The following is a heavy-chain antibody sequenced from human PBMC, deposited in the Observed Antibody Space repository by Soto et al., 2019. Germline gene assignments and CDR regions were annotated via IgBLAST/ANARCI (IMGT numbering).Heavy chain of an antibody. Sequence: QVQLQESGPGLVKPSQTLSLTCSVSGGSISSAGYYWSWIRQHPGAGLEWIGDISYSGSTNYNPSLKSGLTLAVDPSRNQITLKLSSVAAADSALYSCALNYFPSGSYPGVRWFDPWGQGTLVTVSS. J-gene: IGHJ5*02. CDR2: ISYSGST. D-gene: IGHD3-10*01. CDR1: GGSISSAGYY. CDR3: ALNYFPSGSYPGVRWFDP. V-gene: IGHV4-31*03.